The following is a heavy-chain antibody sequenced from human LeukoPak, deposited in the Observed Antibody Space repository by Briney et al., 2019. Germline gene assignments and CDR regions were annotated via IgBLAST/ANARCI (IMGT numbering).Heavy chain of an antibody. J-gene: IGHJ4*02. CDR1: GFTFSSYG. CDR3: AKPRLRGGYLFGY. V-gene: IGHV3-30*18. D-gene: IGHD5-12*01. CDR2: VSDDGSNK. Sequence: GRSLRLSCAASGFTFSSYGMHWVRQAPGKGLEWMAVVSDDGSNKYYEDSVRGRFTISRDNSKNTLYLQMSSLRDEDTAVYYCAKPRLRGGYLFGYWGQGTLVTVSS.